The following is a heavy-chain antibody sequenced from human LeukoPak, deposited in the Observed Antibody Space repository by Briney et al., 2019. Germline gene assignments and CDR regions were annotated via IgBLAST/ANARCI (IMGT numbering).Heavy chain of an antibody. J-gene: IGHJ4*02. D-gene: IGHD3-9*01. V-gene: IGHV3-23*01. Sequence: GGSLRLSCAASGFTFSAYGMTWVRQAPGKGVEGVSDISDSSEKTYYADSVKGRFTIDREESKNTLYMKKNSQRPEHRTVYVCAKDFFPRVLRYFVWPNLDYWGQGTLLTVSS. CDR2: ISDSSEKT. CDR1: GFTFSAYG. CDR3: AKDFFPRVLRYFVWPNLDY.